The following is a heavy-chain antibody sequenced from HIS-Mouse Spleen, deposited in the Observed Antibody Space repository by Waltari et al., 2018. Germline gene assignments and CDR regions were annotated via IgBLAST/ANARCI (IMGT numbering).Heavy chain of an antibody. CDR1: GGSISSSSYY. J-gene: IGHJ1*01. V-gene: IGHV4-39*07. D-gene: IGHD3-3*02. Sequence: QLQLQESGPGLVKPSETLSLTCTVSGGSISSSSYYWCWIRQPPGKGLEWIGSIYYSGGSYYHPSLKSRVTISVDTYKNQFPLKLSSVTAADTAVYYCARVTLAEYFQHWGQGTLVTVSS. CDR3: ARVTLAEYFQH. CDR2: IYYSGGS.